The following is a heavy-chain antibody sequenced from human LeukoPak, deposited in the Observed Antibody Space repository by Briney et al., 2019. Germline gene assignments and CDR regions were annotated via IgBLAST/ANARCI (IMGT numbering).Heavy chain of an antibody. CDR1: GFIFSSYA. V-gene: IGHV3-7*01. D-gene: IGHD3-22*01. Sequence: GGSLRLSCAASGFIFSSYAMSWVRQAPGKGLEWVANIKQDGSEKYYVDSVKGRFTISRDNAKNSLYLQMNSLRAEDTAVYYCASKPSAGDSSGYYLNYWGQGTLVTVSS. CDR3: ASKPSAGDSSGYYLNY. J-gene: IGHJ4*02. CDR2: IKQDGSEK.